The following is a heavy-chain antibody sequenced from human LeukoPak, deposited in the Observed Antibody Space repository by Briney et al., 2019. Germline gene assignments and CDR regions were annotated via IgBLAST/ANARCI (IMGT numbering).Heavy chain of an antibody. CDR3: AKDQCSGGSCYQPDY. D-gene: IGHD2-15*01. CDR1: GFTFSNYG. V-gene: IGHV3-30*18. CDR2: ISYDGSNK. Sequence: PGGSLRLSCAASGFTFSNYGMHWVRQAPGKGLEGVAVISYDGSNKYYADSVKGRFTFSRENSKNTLYLQMNSLRAEDTAVYYCAKDQCSGGSCYQPDYWGQGTLVTVSS. J-gene: IGHJ4*02.